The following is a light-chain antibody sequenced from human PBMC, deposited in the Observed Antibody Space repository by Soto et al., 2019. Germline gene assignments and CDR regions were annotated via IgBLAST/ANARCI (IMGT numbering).Light chain of an antibody. J-gene: IGLJ2*01. CDR3: SSFAGNNNLV. CDR1: SSDVGGYNY. V-gene: IGLV2-8*01. CDR2: EVS. Sequence: QSALTQPPSASGSPGQSVTISCTGTSSDVGGYNYVSWYQQHPGKAPKLMISEVSKRPSGVPDRFSGSKSGNTASLTVSGLQAEEDADYYCSSFAGNNNLVFGGGTKLTVL.